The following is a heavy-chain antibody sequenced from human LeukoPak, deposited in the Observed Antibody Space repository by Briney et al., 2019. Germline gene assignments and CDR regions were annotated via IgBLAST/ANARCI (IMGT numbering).Heavy chain of an antibody. Sequence: ASVKVSCKASGFTFTSSAVQWVRQARGQRLEWIGWIVVGSGNTNYAQKFQERVTITRDMSTSTAYMELSSLRSEDTAVYYCARDGIGYYGSGNYYGYYYDGMDVWGHGTMVTVSS. CDR1: GFTFTSSA. V-gene: IGHV1-58*01. D-gene: IGHD3-10*01. CDR2: IVVGSGNT. J-gene: IGHJ6*01. CDR3: ARDGIGYYGSGNYYGYYYDGMDV.